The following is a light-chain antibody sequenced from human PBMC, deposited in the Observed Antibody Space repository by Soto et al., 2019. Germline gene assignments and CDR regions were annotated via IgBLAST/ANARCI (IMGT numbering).Light chain of an antibody. J-gene: IGLJ1*01. Sequence: QSVLTQPASVSGSPGQSITISCTGTSSDVGAYNSVSWYQQGPGKAPRLLIYEVTNRPSGVSSRFSGSKSANTASLTISGLQADDVADYYCSSYTRSRTFVFGTGTKVTVL. V-gene: IGLV2-14*01. CDR3: SSYTRSRTFV. CDR2: EVT. CDR1: SSDVGAYNS.